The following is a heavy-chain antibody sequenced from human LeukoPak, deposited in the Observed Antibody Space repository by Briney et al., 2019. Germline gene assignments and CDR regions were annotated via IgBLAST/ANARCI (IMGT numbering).Heavy chain of an antibody. V-gene: IGHV3-7*03. CDR3: AREGGETMIVVVPYAFDI. J-gene: IGHJ3*02. Sequence: GGSLRLSCAASGFTFSSYWMSWVRQAPGKGLEWVANIKQDGSEKYYVDSVKGRFTISRDNAKNSLYLQMNSQRAEDTAVYYCAREGGETMIVVVPYAFDIWGQGTMVTVSS. D-gene: IGHD3-22*01. CDR1: GFTFSSYW. CDR2: IKQDGSEK.